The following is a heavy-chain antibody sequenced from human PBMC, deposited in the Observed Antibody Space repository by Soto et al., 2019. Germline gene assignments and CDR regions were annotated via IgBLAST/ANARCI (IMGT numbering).Heavy chain of an antibody. CDR3: ARDPAAIYDLWSGHFVY. Sequence: GGSLRLSCAASGFTFSSYAMHWVRQAPGKGLEWVAVISYDGSNKYYADSVKGRFTISRDNSKNTLYLQMNSLRAEDTAVYDCARDPAAIYDLWSGHFVYRGQGTLVNVSS. CDR2: ISYDGSNK. V-gene: IGHV3-30-3*01. CDR1: GFTFSSYA. D-gene: IGHD3-3*01. J-gene: IGHJ4*02.